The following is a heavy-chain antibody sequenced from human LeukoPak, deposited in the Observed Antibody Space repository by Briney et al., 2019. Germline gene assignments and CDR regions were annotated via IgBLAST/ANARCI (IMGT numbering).Heavy chain of an antibody. V-gene: IGHV1-2*02. CDR1: GYTFTGYY. D-gene: IGHD6-19*01. J-gene: IGHJ5*02. CDR3: ARGGSSGWYVQNYFDT. Sequence: GASVKVSCKASGYTFTGYYLHWVRQAPGQGLEWMGWIYPNSGGTSYAQTFQGRVTMTRDTSISTAYMELSRLRSDDTAVYYCARGGSSGWYVQNYFDTWGQGTLVTVSS. CDR2: IYPNSGGT.